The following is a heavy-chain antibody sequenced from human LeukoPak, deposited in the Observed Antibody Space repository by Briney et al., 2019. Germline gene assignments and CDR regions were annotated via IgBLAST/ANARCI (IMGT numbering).Heavy chain of an antibody. D-gene: IGHD5-18*01. CDR3: ALDRGYSSGTRA. CDR2: LSGSGIST. Sequence: GSLGLSCAAPGFPFSNNAITWVRQAPGKGLGWVSALSGSGISTYYADSVKGRFTISRDNSNNTLFLQMNSLRADDTAVYYCALDRGYSSGTRAWGQGTLVTVSS. J-gene: IGHJ5*02. V-gene: IGHV3-23*01. CDR1: GFPFSNNA.